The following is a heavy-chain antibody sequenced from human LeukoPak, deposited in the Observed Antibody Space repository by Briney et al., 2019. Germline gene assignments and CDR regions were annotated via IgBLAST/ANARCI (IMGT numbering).Heavy chain of an antibody. Sequence: GGSLRISCAASGFTFSSYWMHWVRQAPGKGLVWVSRINSDGSSTSYADSVKGRFTISRDNAKNTLYLQMNSLRAEDTAVYYCTRAPRYSSGWYFDYWGQGTLVTVSS. CDR2: INSDGSST. CDR3: TRAPRYSSGWYFDY. CDR1: GFTFSSYW. D-gene: IGHD6-19*01. J-gene: IGHJ4*02. V-gene: IGHV3-74*01.